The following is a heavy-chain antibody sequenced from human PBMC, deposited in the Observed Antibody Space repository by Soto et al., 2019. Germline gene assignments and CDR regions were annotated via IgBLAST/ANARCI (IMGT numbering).Heavy chain of an antibody. CDR2: TSGSGGST. D-gene: IGHD6-13*01. CDR1: GFTFSSYA. Sequence: LSCAASGFTFSSYAMSWVRQAPGKGLEWVSATSGSGGSTYYADSVKGRFTISRDNSKNMLYLQMNSLRAEDTAVYYCAKHSSSKSAVIAAAGPTLDYWGQGTLVKVSS. V-gene: IGHV3-23*01. J-gene: IGHJ4*02. CDR3: AKHSSSKSAVIAAAGPTLDY.